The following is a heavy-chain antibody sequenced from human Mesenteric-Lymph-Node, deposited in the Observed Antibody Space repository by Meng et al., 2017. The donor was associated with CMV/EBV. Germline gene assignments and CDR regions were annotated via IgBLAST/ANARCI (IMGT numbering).Heavy chain of an antibody. CDR3: ARGAGGRFLT. CDR1: GYSISSVYY. J-gene: IGHJ5*02. V-gene: IGHV4-38-2*02. Sequence: GSLRLSCTVSGYSISSVYYWGWIRQPPGKGLEWIGSIYHSGSTDYNPSLKSRVTISVDTSKNQFSLKLSSVTAADTAVYYCARGAGGRFLTWGQGTLVTVSS. CDR2: IYHSGST. D-gene: IGHD3-3*01.